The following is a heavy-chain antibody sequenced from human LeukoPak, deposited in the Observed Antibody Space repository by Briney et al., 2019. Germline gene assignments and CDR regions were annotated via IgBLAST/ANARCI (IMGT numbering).Heavy chain of an antibody. CDR1: SGSISSSSYY. Sequence: SETLSLTCTVSSGSISSSSYYWGWIRQPPGKGLEWIGSIYYSGSTYYNPSLKSRVTISVDTSKNQFSLKLSSVTAADTAVYYCARHVSGWYYFDYWGQGTLVTVSS. CDR2: IYYSGST. CDR3: ARHVSGWYYFDY. D-gene: IGHD6-19*01. V-gene: IGHV4-39*01. J-gene: IGHJ4*02.